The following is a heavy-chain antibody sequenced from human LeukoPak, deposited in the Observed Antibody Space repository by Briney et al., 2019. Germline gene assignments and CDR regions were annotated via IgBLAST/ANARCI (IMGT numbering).Heavy chain of an antibody. CDR1: GFTFSSYA. CDR2: ISYDGSNK. V-gene: IGHV3-30*01. CDR3: ARGFHTAMSQEWFDP. D-gene: IGHD5-18*01. J-gene: IGHJ5*02. Sequence: GGSLRLSCAASGFTFSSYAMHWVRQAPGKGLEWVAVISYDGSNKYYADSVQGRFTISRDNSKNTLYLQMNSLRAEDTAVCYCARGFHTAMSQEWFDPWGQGTLVTVSS.